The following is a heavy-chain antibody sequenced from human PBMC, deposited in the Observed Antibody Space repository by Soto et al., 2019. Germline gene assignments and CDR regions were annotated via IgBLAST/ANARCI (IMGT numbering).Heavy chain of an antibody. CDR3: ARDQGYFDSGGYYFP. CDR2: INAGNGNT. Sequence: QVQLVQSGAEVKKPGASVKVSCKASGYTFTTYALHWVCQAPGQRLEWMGWINAGNGNTKYSQKFQARVTITRDTSASTTYMELSSLTSEDTAVYYCARDQGYFDSGGYYFPWGQGTLVTVSS. J-gene: IGHJ5*02. V-gene: IGHV1-3*01. D-gene: IGHD3-22*01. CDR1: GYTFTTYA.